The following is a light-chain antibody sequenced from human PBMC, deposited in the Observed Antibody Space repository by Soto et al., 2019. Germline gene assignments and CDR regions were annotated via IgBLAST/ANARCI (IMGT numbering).Light chain of an antibody. CDR1: QSVSSNY. CDR2: GAS. CDR3: QQYGSSPGYT. J-gene: IGKJ2*01. Sequence: EIVLTQSPGTLSLSPGERATLSCRASQSVSSNYLAWYRQKPGQAPSLLIYGASNRATGIPDRFSGSGSGTDFTLTISRLEPEDFAVYYCQQYGSSPGYTFGQGTKLEIK. V-gene: IGKV3-20*01.